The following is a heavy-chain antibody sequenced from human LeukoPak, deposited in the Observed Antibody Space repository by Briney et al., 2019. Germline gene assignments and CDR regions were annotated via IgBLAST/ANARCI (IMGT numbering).Heavy chain of an antibody. Sequence: NPSETLSLTCTVSGGSISSSSYYWGWIRQPPGRGLEWIGTIYYSGSTFYNPSLKSRVTISVDTSKNQFSLKLSSVTAADTAVYYCARQRHNWFDPWGQGTLVTVSS. CDR3: ARQRHNWFDP. J-gene: IGHJ5*02. CDR2: IYYSGST. V-gene: IGHV4-39*01. CDR1: GGSISSSSYY.